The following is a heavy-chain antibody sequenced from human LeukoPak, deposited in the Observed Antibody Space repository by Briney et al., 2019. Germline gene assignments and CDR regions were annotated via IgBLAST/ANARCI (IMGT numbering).Heavy chain of an antibody. CDR3: ARDQITSGSSRKPLPDPFDY. CDR1: GYTFTSYA. CDR2: INAGNGNT. D-gene: IGHD3-10*01. J-gene: IGHJ4*02. V-gene: IGHV1-3*01. Sequence: GASVKVSCKASGYTFTSYAMHWVRQAPGQRLEWMGWINAGNGNTKYSQKFQGRVTITRDTSASTAYMGLSSLRSEDTAVYYCARDQITSGSSRKPLPDPFDYWGQGTLVTVSS.